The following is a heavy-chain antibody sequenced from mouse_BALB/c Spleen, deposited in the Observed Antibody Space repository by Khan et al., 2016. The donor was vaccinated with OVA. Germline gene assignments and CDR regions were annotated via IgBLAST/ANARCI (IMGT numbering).Heavy chain of an antibody. CDR3: PRHCYVAWFTY. CDR1: GYSFTSYY. CDR2: VDPFSAVT. J-gene: IGHJ3*01. Sequence: VQLKESGPELMKPGASVKISCKASGYSFTSYYIHWVMQSRGQSLEWIGYVDPFSAVTTYNQKFKGKATLTVDKSSSTAYIHLSNLTSEDSAVYYGPRHCYVAWFTYWGQGTLVTVSA. D-gene: IGHD2-12*01. V-gene: IGHV1-31*01.